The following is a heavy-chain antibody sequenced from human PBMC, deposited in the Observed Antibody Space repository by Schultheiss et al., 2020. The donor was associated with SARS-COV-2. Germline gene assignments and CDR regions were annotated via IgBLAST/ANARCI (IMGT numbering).Heavy chain of an antibody. CDR2: IYWDDDK. J-gene: IGHJ6*02. D-gene: IGHD3-3*01. V-gene: IGHV2-5*02. CDR3: AHSTTIFGAGFLGYGMDV. CDR1: GVSLSTNGVG. Sequence: SGPTLVKPTQTLTLTCNFSGVSLSTNGVGVGWIRQPPGKALEWLALIYWDDDKRYSPSLKSRLTITKDTSKYQVVLTMTNMDPVDTATYYCAHSTTIFGAGFLGYGMDVWGQGTTVTVSS.